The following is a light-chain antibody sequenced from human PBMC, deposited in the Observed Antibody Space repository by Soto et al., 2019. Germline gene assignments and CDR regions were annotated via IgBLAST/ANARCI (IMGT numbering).Light chain of an antibody. J-gene: IGLJ1*01. CDR1: RSDVGGYDY. CDR3: SSYTSSRYV. CDR2: DVN. Sequence: QSVLTQPASVSGSPGPSITISCTGTRSDVGGYDYVSRYQQHPDKAPELMIYDVNNRPSGVSNRFSGSKSGNTASLTISGLQAEDEADYYCSSYTSSRYVFGTGTKVTVL. V-gene: IGLV2-14*01.